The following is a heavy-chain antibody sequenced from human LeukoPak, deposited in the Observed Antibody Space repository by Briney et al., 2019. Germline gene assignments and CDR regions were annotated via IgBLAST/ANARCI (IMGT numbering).Heavy chain of an antibody. D-gene: IGHD3-10*01. Sequence: PGGSLGLSCAASGFTFSSYGMSWVRQAPGKGLEWVSAISGSGGSTYYADSVKGRFTISRDNSKNTLYLQMNSLRAEDTAVYYCAKSQGISYYYYYMDVWGKGTTVTISS. CDR2: ISGSGGST. CDR1: GFTFSSYG. J-gene: IGHJ6*03. CDR3: AKSQGISYYYYYMDV. V-gene: IGHV3-23*01.